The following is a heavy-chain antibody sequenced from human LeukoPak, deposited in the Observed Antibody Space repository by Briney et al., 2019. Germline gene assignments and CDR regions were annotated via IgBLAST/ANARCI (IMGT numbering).Heavy chain of an antibody. CDR2: ISGSGGST. D-gene: IGHD2-2*01. V-gene: IGHV3-23*01. CDR1: GFTFSSYA. J-gene: IGHJ4*02. Sequence: GGSLRLSCAASGFTFSSYAMSWVRQAPGKGLEWVSAISGSGGSTYYADSVKGRFTISRDNSKNTLYLQMNSLRAEDTAVYYCARDCSSTSCLDYWGQGTLVTVSS. CDR3: ARDCSSTSCLDY.